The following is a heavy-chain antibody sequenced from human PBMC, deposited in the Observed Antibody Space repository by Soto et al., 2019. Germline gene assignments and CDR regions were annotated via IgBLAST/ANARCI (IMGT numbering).Heavy chain of an antibody. CDR1: GYTFTGYY. J-gene: IGHJ3*02. CDR2: INPNSGGT. D-gene: IGHD3-10*01. Sequence: QVQLVQSGAEVKKPGASVKVSCKASGYTFTGYYMHWVRQAPGQGLEWMGWINPNSGGTNYAKKFKGWVTMTRDTSISTAYMELSRLRSDDTAVYYCARGITMVRGVLLDAFDIWGQGTMVTVSS. V-gene: IGHV1-2*04. CDR3: ARGITMVRGVLLDAFDI.